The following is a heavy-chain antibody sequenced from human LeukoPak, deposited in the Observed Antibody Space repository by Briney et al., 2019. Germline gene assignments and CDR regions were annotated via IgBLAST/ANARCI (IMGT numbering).Heavy chain of an antibody. D-gene: IGHD1-7*01. V-gene: IGHV3-64*01. J-gene: IGHJ4*02. CDR2: ISSNGGST. Sequence: GGSLRLSCAASGFTFSSYAMHWVRQAPGKGLEYVSGISSNGGSTYYANSVKGRFTISRDNSKNTLYLQMGSLGAEDMAVYYCARGELELFDYWGQGTLVTVSS. CDR3: ARGELELFDY. CDR1: GFTFSSYA.